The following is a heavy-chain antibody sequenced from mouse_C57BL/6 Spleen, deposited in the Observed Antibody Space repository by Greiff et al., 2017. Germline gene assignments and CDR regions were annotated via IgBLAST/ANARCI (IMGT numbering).Heavy chain of an antibody. V-gene: IGHV14-4*01. J-gene: IGHJ3*01. CDR1: GFNIKDDY. CDR3: TTSRGAY. Sequence: VQLQQSGAELVRPGASVKLSCTASGFNIKDDYMHWVKQRPEQGLEWIGGIDPENGDTEYASKFQGKATITADTSSNTAYLQLSSLTSEDTAVYYCTTSRGAYWGQGTLVTVSA. CDR2: IDPENGDT.